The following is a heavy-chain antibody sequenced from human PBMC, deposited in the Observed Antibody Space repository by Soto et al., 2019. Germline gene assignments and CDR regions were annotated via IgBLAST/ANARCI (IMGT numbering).Heavy chain of an antibody. CDR3: ARDDEYSGNGMDV. CDR2: ILNDGSNR. Sequence: QVQLVESGGGVVQPGRSLGLSCAASEFTFSNYGRHWVRQAPGKGLEWVAVILNDGSNRYHADSVKDRFTISRDNSKNTLYLQMNSLRVEDTAVYYCARDDEYSGNGMDVWGQGTTVTVS. CDR1: EFTFSNYG. V-gene: IGHV3-33*01. J-gene: IGHJ6*02. D-gene: IGHD3-10*01.